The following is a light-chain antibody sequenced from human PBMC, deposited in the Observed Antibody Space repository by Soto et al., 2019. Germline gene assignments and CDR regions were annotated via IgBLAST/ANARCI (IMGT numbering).Light chain of an antibody. CDR2: EGN. J-gene: IGLJ2*01. CDR1: TSDAVIYNL. Sequence: QSVLTQPASVSGSPGQSITISCTGTTSDAVIYNLVAWYQQYSGSVPRLLIYEGNKRPSGVSSRFSGSNSDNKASLTISGLQEEDEADYFCCSYAGGSTHVVFGAGTKVTVL. CDR3: CSYAGGSTHVV. V-gene: IGLV2-23*01.